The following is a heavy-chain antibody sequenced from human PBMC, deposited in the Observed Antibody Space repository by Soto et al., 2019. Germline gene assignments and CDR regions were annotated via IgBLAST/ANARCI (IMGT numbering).Heavy chain of an antibody. D-gene: IGHD2-21*02. CDR3: AGTIGAPVRVTY. J-gene: IGHJ4*02. Sequence: SETLSLTCTVSGGSITNHYWSWIRQPPGKGLEWIGYVDVRGSTNYSPSLKSRVTMSVATSGNRFSLSLNSVTAADTAVYYCAGTIGAPVRVTYGGKGPRVPVSS. V-gene: IGHV4-59*08. CDR2: VDVRGST. CDR1: GGSITNHY.